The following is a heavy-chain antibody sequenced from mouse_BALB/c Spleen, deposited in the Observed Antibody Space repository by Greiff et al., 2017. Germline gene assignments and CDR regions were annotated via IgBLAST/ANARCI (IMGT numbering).Heavy chain of an antibody. Sequence: EVNLVESGGGLVKPGGSLKLSCAASGFTFSSYAMSWVRQTPEKRLEWVASISSGGSTYYPASVKGRFTISRDNARNILYLQMSSLRSEATAMYYCARKGYWYFDVWGAGTTVTVSS. J-gene: IGHJ1*01. CDR1: GFTFSSYA. V-gene: IGHV5-6-5*01. CDR2: ISSGGST. CDR3: ARKGYWYFDV.